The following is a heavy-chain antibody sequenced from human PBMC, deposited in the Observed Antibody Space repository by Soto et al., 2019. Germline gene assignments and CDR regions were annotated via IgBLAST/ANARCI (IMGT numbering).Heavy chain of an antibody. J-gene: IGHJ4*02. CDR2: IYYSGST. Sequence: QVQLQGSGPGLVKPSQTLSLTCTVSGGSISSGGYYWSWIRQHPGKGLEWIGYIYYSGSTYYNPSLKSRVTISVDTSKNQFSLKLSSVTAADTAVYYCARDGEAGTTFDYWGQGTLVTVSS. CDR1: GGSISSGGYY. D-gene: IGHD1-7*01. CDR3: ARDGEAGTTFDY. V-gene: IGHV4-31*03.